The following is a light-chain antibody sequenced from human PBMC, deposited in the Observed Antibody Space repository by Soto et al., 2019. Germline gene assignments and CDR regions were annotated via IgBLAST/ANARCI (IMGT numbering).Light chain of an antibody. CDR1: QSVRSER. J-gene: IGKJ5*01. Sequence: EIVLTQSPDTLSLSPGERATLSCRASQSVRSERLAWYQQKPGQAPRLLIYAASTRATGVPARFSGSGSGTEFTLTISSLQSEDFAVYYCQQNNNWPPITFGQGTRLEIK. V-gene: IGKV3-15*01. CDR2: AAS. CDR3: QQNNNWPPIT.